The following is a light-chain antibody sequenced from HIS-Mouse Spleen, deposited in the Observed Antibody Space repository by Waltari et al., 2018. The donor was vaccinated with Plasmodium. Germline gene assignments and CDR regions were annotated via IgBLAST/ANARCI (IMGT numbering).Light chain of an antibody. CDR2: RDS. J-gene: IGLJ2*01. CDR1: NIGSKN. Sequence: SYELTQPLSVSVALGQTARITCGGNNIGSKNVHWYQQKPGQAPVLVIYRDSNRPSGIPERLSGSNSGNTATLTISRAQDGDEADYYCQVWDSSTVVFGGGTKLTVL. CDR3: QVWDSSTVV. V-gene: IGLV3-9*01.